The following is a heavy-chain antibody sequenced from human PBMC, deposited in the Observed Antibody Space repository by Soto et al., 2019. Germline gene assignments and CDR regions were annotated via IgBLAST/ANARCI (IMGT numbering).Heavy chain of an antibody. V-gene: IGHV3-23*01. CDR3: AKDQDTVTTYFGQ. CDR1: GFTFSSSA. Sequence: EVHLLESGGGLVQPGGSLRLSCAASGFTFSSSAMSWVRQAPGKGLEWVSGISGSGGSTYYADSVKGRFTISRDNSKNTLYLQMNSLRVEDTAVYFCAKDQDTVTTYFGQWGQGTLVTVSS. CDR2: ISGSGGST. J-gene: IGHJ4*02. D-gene: IGHD4-17*01.